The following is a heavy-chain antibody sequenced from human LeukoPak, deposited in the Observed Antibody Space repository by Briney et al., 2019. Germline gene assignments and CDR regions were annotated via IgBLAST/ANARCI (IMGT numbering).Heavy chain of an antibody. V-gene: IGHV4-34*01. J-gene: IGHJ4*02. CDR2: INHSGST. CDR1: GGSFSGYY. D-gene: IGHD3-9*01. Sequence: SETLSLTCAVYGGSFSGYYWSWIRRPPGKGLEWIGEINHSGSTNYNPSLKSRVTISVDTSKNQFSLKLSSVTAADTAVYYCARTYYDILTGYFWGYYFDYWGQGTLVTVSS. CDR3: ARTYYDILTGYFWGYYFDY.